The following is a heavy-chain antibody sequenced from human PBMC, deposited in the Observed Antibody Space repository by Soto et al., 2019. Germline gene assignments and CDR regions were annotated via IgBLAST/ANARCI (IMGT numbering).Heavy chain of an antibody. CDR2: ISSSSRTT. Sequence: EVQLVESGGGLVQPGGSLRLSCTASGLTFSSYGMNWVRQAPGKGLEWVSSISSSSRTTYYADSVKGRFTISRDNAKNSLYLQMNSLRDEDTAVYYCARDISVAGGHFDYWGQGTLVTVSS. CDR1: GLTFSSYG. CDR3: ARDISVAGGHFDY. D-gene: IGHD6-19*01. J-gene: IGHJ4*02. V-gene: IGHV3-48*02.